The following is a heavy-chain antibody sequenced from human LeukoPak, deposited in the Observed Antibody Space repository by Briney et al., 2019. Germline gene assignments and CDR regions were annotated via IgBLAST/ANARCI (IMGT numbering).Heavy chain of an antibody. CDR2: TYYRSKWSN. J-gene: IGHJ4*02. D-gene: IGHD6-13*01. CDR3: ARRRGTAQAFDY. V-gene: IGHV6-1*01. Sequence: SQTLSLTCAISGDSVSSNSAAWNWIRQSPSRGLEWLGRTYYRSKWSNDYAVSVKSRVIISTDTSKNQFSLQLNSVTPEDTAVYYCARRRGTAQAFDYWGQGTLVTVSS. CDR1: GDSVSSNSAA.